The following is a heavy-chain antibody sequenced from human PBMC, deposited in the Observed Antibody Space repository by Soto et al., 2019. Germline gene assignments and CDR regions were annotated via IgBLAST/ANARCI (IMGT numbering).Heavy chain of an antibody. V-gene: IGHV3-23*01. Sequence: GGSLRLSCAASGVTFNTFEMSWVRQAPGRGLEWVSFISDDGSRTYYADAVKGRFTISRDNSKYTLYLQMNSLTVEDTAVYACVKGGWLDFWGQGTLVTVSS. CDR3: VKGGWLDF. CDR2: ISDDGSRT. D-gene: IGHD3-16*01. J-gene: IGHJ5*01. CDR1: GVTFNTFE.